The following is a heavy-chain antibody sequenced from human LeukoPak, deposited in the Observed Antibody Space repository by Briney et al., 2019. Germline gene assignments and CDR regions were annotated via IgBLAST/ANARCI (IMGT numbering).Heavy chain of an antibody. Sequence: SETLSLTCTVSGGSISSYYWSWIRQPAGKGLEWIGRIYTSGSTNYNPSLKSRVTMSVDTSKNQFSLKLSSVTAADTAVYYCARDCSSTSCHYYYYYGMDAWGQGTTVTVSS. CDR3: ARDCSSTSCHYYYYYGMDA. CDR2: IYTSGST. CDR1: GGSISSYY. J-gene: IGHJ6*02. V-gene: IGHV4-4*07. D-gene: IGHD2-2*01.